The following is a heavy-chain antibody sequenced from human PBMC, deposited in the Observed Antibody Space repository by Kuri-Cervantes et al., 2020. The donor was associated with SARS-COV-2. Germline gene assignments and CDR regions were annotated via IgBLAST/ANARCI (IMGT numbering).Heavy chain of an antibody. V-gene: IGHV4-4*07. J-gene: IGHJ6*03. Sequence: SETLSLTCTVSGGSISGYYWSWIRQTAGQGLEWIGRIYTSGSTNYNPSLKSRVTMSVDTSKNQFSLNLTSVTAADTAVYYCARVIGSSWFRNYYYYMDVWGKGTTVTVSS. D-gene: IGHD6-13*01. CDR1: GGSISGYY. CDR2: IYTSGST. CDR3: ARVIGSSWFRNYYYYMDV.